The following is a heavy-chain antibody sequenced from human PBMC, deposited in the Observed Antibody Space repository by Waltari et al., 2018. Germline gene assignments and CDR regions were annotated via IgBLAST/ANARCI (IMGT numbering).Heavy chain of an antibody. D-gene: IGHD2-2*01. J-gene: IGHJ4*02. V-gene: IGHV1-69*05. Sequence: QVQLVQSGAEVKKPGSSVKVSCKASVATFSSYVITWVRQAPGQGLEWMGGIIPVLGTTNYAQKFQGRVTISTDVSTTTAYIDLSRLRSDDTAVYYCARGWLEVGPFDYWGQGTLVTVS. CDR3: ARGWLEVGPFDY. CDR1: VATFSSYV. CDR2: IIPVLGTT.